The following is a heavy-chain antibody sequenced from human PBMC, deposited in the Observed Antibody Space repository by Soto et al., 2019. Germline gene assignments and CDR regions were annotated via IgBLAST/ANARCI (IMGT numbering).Heavy chain of an antibody. V-gene: IGHV3-15*01. CDR1: GFTFSNAW. CDR3: TTDWAVRGISYYYYYYGMDV. CDR2: IKSKTDGGTT. D-gene: IGHD3-10*01. Sequence: PGGSLRLSCAASGFTFSNAWMSWVRQAPGKGLEWVGRIKSKTDGGTTDYAAPVKGRFTISRDDSKNTLYLQMNSLKTEDTAVYYCTTDWAVRGISYYYYYYGMDVWGQGTTVTVSS. J-gene: IGHJ6*02.